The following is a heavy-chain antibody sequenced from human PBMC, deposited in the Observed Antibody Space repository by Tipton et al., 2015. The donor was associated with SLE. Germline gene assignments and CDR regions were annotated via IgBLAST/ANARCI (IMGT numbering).Heavy chain of an antibody. CDR2: IYYSGST. V-gene: IGHV4-59*01. J-gene: IGHJ5*02. D-gene: IGHD3-3*01. Sequence: TLSLTCTVSGDSMTGFYWSWIRQPPGKGLEWIGYIYYSGSTNYNPSLKSRVTMSVDTSKNQFSLRLTSVTAADTAVYYCARLEDPFGIFGVPKGWFDPWGQGTLVTVSS. CDR3: ARLEDPFGIFGVPKGWFDP. CDR1: GDSMTGFY.